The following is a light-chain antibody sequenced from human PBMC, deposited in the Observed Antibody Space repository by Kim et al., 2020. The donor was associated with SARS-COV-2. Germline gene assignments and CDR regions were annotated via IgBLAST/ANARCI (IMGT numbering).Light chain of an antibody. V-gene: IGLV3-21*03. Sequence: PVMSGISTCRVKIMGRKSVPWYRQKPGQAPVLDFYDDSYRPSGIPERFSGSNSGNTAALTICRVEAGDGADYYCQVWDSSSNHPVVFGGGTQLTVL. J-gene: IGLJ2*01. CDR1: IMGRKS. CDR2: DDS. CDR3: QVWDSSSNHPVV.